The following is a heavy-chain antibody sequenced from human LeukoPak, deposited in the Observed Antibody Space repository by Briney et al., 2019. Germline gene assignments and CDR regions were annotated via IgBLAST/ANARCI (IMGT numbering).Heavy chain of an antibody. CDR1: GIIFSDFG. Sequence: GGSLRLSCAASGIIFSDFGMHWARQAPGKGLEWMAIIWYDGSNKYYADSVKGRFTISRDNSQNTMYLQMNSLRAEDSAVYYCAKATCSGANCFSNSRDAFDVWGQGTMVIVSS. CDR3: AKATCSGANCFSNSRDAFDV. V-gene: IGHV3-33*06. D-gene: IGHD2-15*01. J-gene: IGHJ3*01. CDR2: IWYDGSNK.